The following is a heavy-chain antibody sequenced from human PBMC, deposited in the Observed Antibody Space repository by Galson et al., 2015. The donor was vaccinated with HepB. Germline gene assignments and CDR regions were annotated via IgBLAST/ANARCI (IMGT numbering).Heavy chain of an antibody. V-gene: IGHV4-30-2*01. J-gene: IGHJ5*02. D-gene: IGHD3-22*01. CDR1: GGSISSGGYS. CDR2: IYHSGST. Sequence: TLSLTCAVSGGSISSGGYSWSWIRQPPGKGLEWIGYIYHSGSTYYNPSLKSRVTISVDRSKNQFSLKLSSVTAADTAVYYCAREGYDSSGYYPGWFDPWGQGTLVTVSS. CDR3: AREGYDSSGYYPGWFDP.